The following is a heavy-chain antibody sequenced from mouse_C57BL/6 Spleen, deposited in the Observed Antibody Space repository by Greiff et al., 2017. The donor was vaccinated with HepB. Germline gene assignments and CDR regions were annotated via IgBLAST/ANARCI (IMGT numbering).Heavy chain of an antibody. Sequence: VQLQQSGAELVKPGASVKISCKASGYAFSSYWMNWVKQRPGKGLEWIGQIYPGDGDTKYNGKFKGKATLTADKSSSTAYMQLSSLTSEASAVYFCARLYDGLSYWYFDVWGTGTTVTVSS. CDR2: IYPGDGDT. V-gene: IGHV1-80*01. CDR1: GYAFSSYW. CDR3: ARLYDGLSYWYFDV. D-gene: IGHD2-3*01. J-gene: IGHJ1*03.